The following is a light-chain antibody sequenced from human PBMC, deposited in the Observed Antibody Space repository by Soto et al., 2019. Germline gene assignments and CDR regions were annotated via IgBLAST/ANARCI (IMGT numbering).Light chain of an antibody. CDR3: QQYGSSGT. J-gene: IGKJ1*01. CDR1: DSVDFH. CDR2: DAS. Sequence: PMKRATLSCRASDSVDFHLAWYQQKPGQAPRLLIYDASVRATGTPARFSGSGSGTAFTLTISRLEPEDFAVYYCQQYGSSGTFGQGTKVDIK. V-gene: IGKV3-20*01.